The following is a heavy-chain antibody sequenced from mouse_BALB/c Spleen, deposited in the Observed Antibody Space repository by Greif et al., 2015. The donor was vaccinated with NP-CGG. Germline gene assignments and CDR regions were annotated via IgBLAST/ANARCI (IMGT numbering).Heavy chain of an antibody. J-gene: IGHJ2*02. V-gene: IGHV2-2*02. CDR1: GFSLTSYG. D-gene: IGHD1-2*01. CDR3: ARGATAMYYFDY. Sequence: VQLQQSGPGLVQPSQSLSITCTVSGFSLTSYGVHWVRQSPGKGLEWLGVIWSGGSTDYNAAFISRLSISQDNSKSQVVVKMNSLQANDTAIYYCARGATAMYYFDYWGQGTSLTVSS. CDR2: IWSGGST.